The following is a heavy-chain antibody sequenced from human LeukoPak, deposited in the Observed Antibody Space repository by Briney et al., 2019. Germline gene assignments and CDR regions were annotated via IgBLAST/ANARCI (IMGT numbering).Heavy chain of an antibody. CDR2: ISYDGSNK. J-gene: IGHJ4*02. CDR1: GFTFSSYG. V-gene: IGHV3-30*18. D-gene: IGHD3-10*01. CDR3: AKDLQLGGFDY. Sequence: GGSLRLSCAASGFTFSSYGMHWVGQAPGKGLGWVAVISYDGSNKYYADSVKGRFTISRDNSKNTLYLQMNSLRAEDTAVYYCAKDLQLGGFDYWGQGTLVTVSS.